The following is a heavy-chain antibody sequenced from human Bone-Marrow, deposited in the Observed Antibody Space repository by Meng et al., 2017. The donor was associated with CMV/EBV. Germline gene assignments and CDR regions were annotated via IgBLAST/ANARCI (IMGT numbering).Heavy chain of an antibody. CDR1: GFTFSNFA. CDR3: AKGVGGYYYYGMDV. Sequence: GESLKISCAASGFTFSNFAMHWVRQTPGKGLEWVSAISGSGGSTYYADSVKGRFTISRDNSKNTLYLQMNSLRAEDTAVYYCAKGVGGYYYYGMDVWGQGTTVTVSS. CDR2: ISGSGGST. V-gene: IGHV3-23*01. J-gene: IGHJ6*02.